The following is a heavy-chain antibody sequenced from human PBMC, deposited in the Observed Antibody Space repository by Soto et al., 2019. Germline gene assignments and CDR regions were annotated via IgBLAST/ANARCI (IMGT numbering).Heavy chain of an antibody. Sequence: PGGSLRLSCAASGFTFANAWMIWVRQAPGMGLEWVGRIKSKSDGGTTDFAAAVKGRFTISRLDSKNSLYLQMNSLKIEDTGVYYCATGRGRSTYGLAAFDIWGQGTKVTVSS. CDR2: IKSKSDGGTT. V-gene: IGHV3-15*01. CDR1: GFTFANAW. CDR3: ATGRGRSTYGLAAFDI. J-gene: IGHJ3*02. D-gene: IGHD3-10*01.